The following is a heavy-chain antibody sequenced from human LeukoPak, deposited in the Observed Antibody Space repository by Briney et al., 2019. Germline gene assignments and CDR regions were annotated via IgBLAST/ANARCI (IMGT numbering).Heavy chain of an antibody. CDR1: GYTFTSYD. J-gene: IGHJ6*02. CDR2: MNPNSGNT. V-gene: IGHV1-8*01. CDR3: ASSPHGKNGMDV. Sequence: GASVKVSCKASGYTFTSYDINWVRQATGQGLEWMGWMNPNSGNTGYAQKCQGRVTMTRNTSISTAYMELSSLRSEDTAVYYCASSPHGKNGMDVWGQGTTVTVSS.